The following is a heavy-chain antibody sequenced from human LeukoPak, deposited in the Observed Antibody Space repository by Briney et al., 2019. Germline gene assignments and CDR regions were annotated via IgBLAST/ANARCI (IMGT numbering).Heavy chain of an antibody. D-gene: IGHD3-3*01. CDR2: MNHNSGNT. CDR1: GYTFPSYD. J-gene: IGHJ5*02. CDR3: ARVGYDFWSGYSNWFGP. V-gene: IGHV1-8*01. Sequence: GASVKVSCKASGYTFPSYDINWVRQATGQGLEWMGWMNHNSGNTGYVQNFQGGVTMTRNSSISKAYMELSSLRSEDTAVYYCARVGYDFWSGYSNWFGPWGEGTLVTVSS.